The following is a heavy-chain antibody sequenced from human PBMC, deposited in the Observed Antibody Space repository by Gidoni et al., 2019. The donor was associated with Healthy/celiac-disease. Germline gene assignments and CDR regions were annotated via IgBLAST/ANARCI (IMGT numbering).Heavy chain of an antibody. CDR3: ARGLRDYVWGSYRYPYYFDY. J-gene: IGHJ4*02. CDR2: INHSGST. V-gene: IGHV4-34*01. D-gene: IGHD3-16*02. Sequence: QVQLQQWGAGLFKPSETLSLTCAVYVGSFSGYYWSWIRQPPGKGLEWIGEINHSGSTNYNPSLKSRVTISVDTSKNQFSLKLSSVTAADTAVYYCARGLRDYVWGSYRYPYYFDYWGQGTLVTVSS. CDR1: VGSFSGYY.